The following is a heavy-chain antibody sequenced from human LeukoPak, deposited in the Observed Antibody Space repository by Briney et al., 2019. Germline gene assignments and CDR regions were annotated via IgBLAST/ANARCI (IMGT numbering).Heavy chain of an antibody. J-gene: IGHJ4*02. CDR1: GFTFSDYY. Sequence: GGSLRLSCAASGFTFSDYYMSWIRQAPGKGLEWVSNISSSGSAIYYADSIKGRFTISRDNAKNSLYLQMNSLRAEDTAVYYCARGRGSSWNRHFDYWGQGTLVTVSS. CDR3: ARGRGSSWNRHFDY. V-gene: IGHV3-11*04. D-gene: IGHD6-13*01. CDR2: ISSSGSAI.